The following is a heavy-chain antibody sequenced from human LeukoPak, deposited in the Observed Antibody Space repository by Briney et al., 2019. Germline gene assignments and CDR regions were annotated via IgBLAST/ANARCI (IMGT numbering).Heavy chain of an antibody. CDR1: GGSFSGYY. D-gene: IGHD3-22*01. CDR2: INHSGSA. CDR3: ARHSSGYYIY. J-gene: IGHJ4*02. Sequence: KASETLSLTCAVYGGSFSGYYWSWIRQPPGKGLEWIGEINHSGSANYKTSLKSRVTISVDTSKNQFSLKLSSVTAADTAVYYCARHSSGYYIYWGQGTLVTVSS. V-gene: IGHV4-34*01.